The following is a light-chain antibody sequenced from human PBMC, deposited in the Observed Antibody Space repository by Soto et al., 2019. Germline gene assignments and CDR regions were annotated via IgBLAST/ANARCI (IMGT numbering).Light chain of an antibody. CDR1: SSNIGAGYD. V-gene: IGLV1-40*01. CDR3: QSYDSSLSGL. Sequence: QSVLTQPPSVSGAPGQRVTISGTGSSSNIGAGYDVHWYQQLPGTAPKLLIYGNSNRPSGVPDRFSGSKSGTSASLAITGLQAEDEADYYCQSYDSSLSGLFGGGTKLTVL. CDR2: GNS. J-gene: IGLJ2*01.